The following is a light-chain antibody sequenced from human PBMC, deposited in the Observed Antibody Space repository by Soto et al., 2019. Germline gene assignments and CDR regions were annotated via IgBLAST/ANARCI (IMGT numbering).Light chain of an antibody. Sequence: SVLTQPPSVSWSPGQSVTISCTGTSSDVGSYNRVSWYQQPPGTAPKVMIYDVSNRPSGVPDRFSGSKSGNTASLTISGLQAEDESDYYCSSYTSSSTYVFGTGTKVTVL. CDR2: DVS. CDR3: SSYTSSSTYV. CDR1: SSDVGSYNR. J-gene: IGLJ1*01. V-gene: IGLV2-18*02.